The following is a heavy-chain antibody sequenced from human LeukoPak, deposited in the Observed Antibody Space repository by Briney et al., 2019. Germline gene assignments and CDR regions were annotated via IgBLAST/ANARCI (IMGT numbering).Heavy chain of an antibody. CDR1: GYTFTNYD. CDR3: ARGPVSTHGMDV. Sequence: GASVKVAGKASGYTFTNYDINWVRQATGQGLEWMGWRNPNSSRTGFAQKFQGRLTMTADTSISTAYMELSSLTSDDTAVYYCARGPVSTHGMDVWGQGTTVTVSS. J-gene: IGHJ6*02. D-gene: IGHD6-13*01. V-gene: IGHV1-8*01. CDR2: RNPNSSRT.